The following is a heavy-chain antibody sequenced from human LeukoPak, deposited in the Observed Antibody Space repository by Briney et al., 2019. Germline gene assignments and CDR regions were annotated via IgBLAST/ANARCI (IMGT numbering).Heavy chain of an antibody. CDR3: ARDCDHLRLHWGLDY. V-gene: IGHV1-46*01. CDR1: GYTFTSYY. D-gene: IGHD5-24*01. CDR2: INPSGGST. Sequence: ASVKVSCKASGYTFTSYYMQWVRQAPGHGLEWMGIINPSGGSTSYAQKFQGRVTMTRDTSTSTVYMELSSLRSEDTAVYYCARDCDHLRLHWGLDYWGQGTLVTVSS. J-gene: IGHJ4*02.